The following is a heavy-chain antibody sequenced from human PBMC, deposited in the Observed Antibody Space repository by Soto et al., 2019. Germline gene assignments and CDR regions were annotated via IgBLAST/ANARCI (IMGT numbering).Heavy chain of an antibody. CDR3: AGQERGATIVVVTAIPGGWFDP. CDR2: INHSGST. CDR1: GGSFSGYY. Sequence: SETLSLTCAVYGGSFSGYYWSWIRQPPGKGLEWIGEINHSGSTNYNPSLKSRVTISVDTSKNQFSLKLSSVTAADTAVYYCAGQERGATIVVVTAIPGGWFDPWGQGTLVTVSS. D-gene: IGHD2-21*02. V-gene: IGHV4-34*01. J-gene: IGHJ5*02.